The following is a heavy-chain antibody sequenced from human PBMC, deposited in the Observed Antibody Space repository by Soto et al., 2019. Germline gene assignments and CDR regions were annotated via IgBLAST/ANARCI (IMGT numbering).Heavy chain of an antibody. CDR2: IWYDGSNK. CDR1: GFTFSSYG. J-gene: IGHJ6*02. CDR3: ARVLAGNEIFGVPSHYYYGMDV. Sequence: PGGSLRLSCAASGFTFSSYGMHWVRQAPGKGLEWVAVIWYDGSNKYYADSVKGRFTISRGNSKNTLYLQMNSLRAEDTAVYYCARVLAGNEIFGVPSHYYYGMDVWGQGTTVTVSS. D-gene: IGHD3-3*01. V-gene: IGHV3-33*01.